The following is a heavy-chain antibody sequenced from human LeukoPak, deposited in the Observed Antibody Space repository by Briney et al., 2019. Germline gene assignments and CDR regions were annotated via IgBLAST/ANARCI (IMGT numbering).Heavy chain of an antibody. Sequence: SSETLSLTCTVSGGSISNYYWSWIRQPPGKGLEWIGYIYYSGSTNYNPSLKSRVTMSVDTSKNQFSLKLSSVTAADTAVYYCASFTLYYYGSGSYYNGWGQGTLVTVSS. CDR2: IYYSGST. CDR1: GGSISNYY. CDR3: ASFTLYYYGSGSYYNG. V-gene: IGHV4-59*12. D-gene: IGHD3-10*01. J-gene: IGHJ4*02.